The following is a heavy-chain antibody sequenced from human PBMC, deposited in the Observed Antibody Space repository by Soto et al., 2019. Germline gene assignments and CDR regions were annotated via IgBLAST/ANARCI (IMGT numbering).Heavy chain of an antibody. CDR3: ATLGYCSGGSCYSTPYFGY. Sequence: ASVKVSCKASGYTFTSYGISWVRQAPGQEIEWMGWISAYNGNTNYAQKLQGRVTMTTDTSTSTAYMELRSLRSDDTAVYYCATLGYCSGGSCYSTPYFGYWGQGTLVTVSS. CDR1: GYTFTSYG. V-gene: IGHV1-18*04. D-gene: IGHD2-15*01. J-gene: IGHJ4*02. CDR2: ISAYNGNT.